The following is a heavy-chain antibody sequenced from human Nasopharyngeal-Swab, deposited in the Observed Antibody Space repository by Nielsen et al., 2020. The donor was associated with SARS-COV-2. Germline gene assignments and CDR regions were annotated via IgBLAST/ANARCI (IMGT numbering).Heavy chain of an antibody. CDR1: GGPISSSSYY. V-gene: IGHV4-39*07. CDR2: IDYSGSP. Sequence: SETLSLTCTVSGGPISSSSYYWVWIRQPPGKGLEWIGSIDYSGSPNYNPSLKSRVTIPLDTSKNQFSLKLSAVTAADTAVYFCARDWYSYGLGHQFDFWGQGTLVTVSS. J-gene: IGHJ4*02. D-gene: IGHD5-18*01. CDR3: ARDWYSYGLGHQFDF.